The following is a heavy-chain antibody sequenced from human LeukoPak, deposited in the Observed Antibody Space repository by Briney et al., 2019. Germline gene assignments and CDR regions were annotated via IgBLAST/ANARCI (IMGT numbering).Heavy chain of an antibody. D-gene: IGHD3-22*01. V-gene: IGHV1-2*06. J-gene: IGHJ4*02. CDR1: GYTFTGYY. CDR3: ARDRDRLSYDSDDY. Sequence: ASVKVSCKASGYTFTGYYMHWVRQAPGQGLEWMGRVNPNSGGTNYAQKFQGRVTMTRDTSISTAYMELSRLRSDDTAVYYCARDRDRLSYDSDDYWGQGTLVTVSS. CDR2: VNPNSGGT.